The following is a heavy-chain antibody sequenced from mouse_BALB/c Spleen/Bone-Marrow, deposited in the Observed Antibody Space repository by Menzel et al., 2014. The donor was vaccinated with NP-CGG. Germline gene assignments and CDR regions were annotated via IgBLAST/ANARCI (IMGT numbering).Heavy chain of an antibody. CDR2: IHPNSGNT. CDR1: GYTFXSSW. J-gene: IGHJ2*01. CDR3: ARWGFDY. V-gene: IGHV1S130*01. Sequence: VQLQQSGSVLVRPGASVRLSCKASGYTFXSSWMHWAKQRPGQGLEWIGEIHPNSGNTNYNEKFKGKATLTVDTSSSTAYVDLSSLTSEDSAVYYCARWGFDYWGQGTTLTVSS.